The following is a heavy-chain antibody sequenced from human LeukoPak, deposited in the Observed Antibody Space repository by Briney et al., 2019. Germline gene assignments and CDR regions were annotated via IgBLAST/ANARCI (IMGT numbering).Heavy chain of an antibody. V-gene: IGHV3-33*06. CDR3: AKVLVGATRGFDY. J-gene: IGHJ4*02. CDR1: GFTFSSYG. CDR2: IWYDGSHK. Sequence: GGSLRLSCAASGFTFSSYGMHWVRQAPGKGLEWVAVIWYDGSHKYYADSVKGRFTISRDNSKNTLYLQMNSLRAEDTAVYYCAKVLVGATRGFDYWGQGTLVTVSS. D-gene: IGHD1-26*01.